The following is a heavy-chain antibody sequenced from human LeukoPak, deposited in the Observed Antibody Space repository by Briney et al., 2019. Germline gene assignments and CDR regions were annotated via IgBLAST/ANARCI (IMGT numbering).Heavy chain of an antibody. V-gene: IGHV1-2*02. J-gene: IGHJ6*03. Sequence: ASVKVSCKASGYTFTGYYMHWVRQAPGQGLEWMGWINPNSGGTNYAQKFQGRVTMTRDTSISTAYMELSRLRSDDTAVYYCARGTLAAAGTWYYYYYMDVWGKGTTVTFSS. D-gene: IGHD6-13*01. CDR1: GYTFTGYY. CDR3: ARGTLAAAGTWYYYYYMDV. CDR2: INPNSGGT.